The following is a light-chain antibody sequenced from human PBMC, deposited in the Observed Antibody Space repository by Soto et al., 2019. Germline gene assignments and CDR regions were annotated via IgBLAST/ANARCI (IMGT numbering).Light chain of an antibody. CDR3: QQLNSYPIT. CDR1: QGISSQ. V-gene: IGKV1-9*01. Sequence: IQLTQSPSSLSASVGDRVTITCRAGQGISSQLAWYQQKPGQAPNLLIYSASTLQSGVPSRFSGSGSGTEFTLTISSLQPEDFATYYCQQLNSYPITFGQGTRLEIK. J-gene: IGKJ5*01. CDR2: SAS.